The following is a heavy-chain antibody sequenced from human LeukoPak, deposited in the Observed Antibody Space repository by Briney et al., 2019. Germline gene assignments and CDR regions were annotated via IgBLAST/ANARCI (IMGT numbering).Heavy chain of an antibody. Sequence: ASVKVPCKASGYTFTSYGISWVRQAPGQGLEWMGWTSAYNGNTNYAQKLQGRVTMTTDTSTSTAYMELRSLRSDDTAVYYCARVRDIVLMVYAYYFDYWGQGTLVTVSS. D-gene: IGHD2-8*01. J-gene: IGHJ4*02. CDR2: TSAYNGNT. CDR3: ARVRDIVLMVYAYYFDY. V-gene: IGHV1-18*01. CDR1: GYTFTSYG.